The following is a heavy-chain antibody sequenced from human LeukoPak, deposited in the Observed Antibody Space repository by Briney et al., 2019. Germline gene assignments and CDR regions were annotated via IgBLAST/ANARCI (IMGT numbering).Heavy chain of an antibody. V-gene: IGHV4-4*07. CDR2: IYTSGSTNYNPSPTGST. CDR3: ARVQGVRPLYYFDY. J-gene: IGHJ4*02. CDR1: GGSISSYY. D-gene: IGHD3-10*01. Sequence: NASETLSLTCTVSGGSISSYYWSWIRQPAGKGLEWIGRIYTSGSTNYNPSPTGSTNYNPSLKSRVTMSLDTSKNQFSLKLSSVTAADTAVYYCARVQGVRPLYYFDYWGQGALVTVSS.